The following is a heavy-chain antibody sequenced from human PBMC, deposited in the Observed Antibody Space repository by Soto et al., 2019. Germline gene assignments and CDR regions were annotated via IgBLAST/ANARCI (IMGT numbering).Heavy chain of an antibody. CDR2: IYCSGST. D-gene: IGHD3-16*02. Sequence: TLSLTCTVSGGSISSYYWSWIRQPPGKGLEWIGYIYCSGSTNYNPSLKSRVPISVDTSKNQFSLKLSSVTAADTAVYYCARGYNYIWGSYRQGRAFDIWGQGTMATVSS. CDR3: ARGYNYIWGSYRQGRAFDI. J-gene: IGHJ3*02. V-gene: IGHV4-59*01. CDR1: GGSISSYY.